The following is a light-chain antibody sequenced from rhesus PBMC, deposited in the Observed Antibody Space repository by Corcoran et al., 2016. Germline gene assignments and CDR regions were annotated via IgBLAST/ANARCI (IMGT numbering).Light chain of an antibody. CDR2: QVS. V-gene: IGKV2-64*01. Sequence: DVVMTQSPLSLPITPGQPASISCRSSQSLVHSNGNTYLSWYQQKPGQPPRLLIYQVSNRYSGVPDRFSGSGAGTDFTLKISRVEAEDVGVYDCGQGAHLPLTFGGGTKVEIK. CDR3: GQGAHLPLT. CDR1: QSLVHSNGNTY. J-gene: IGKJ4*01.